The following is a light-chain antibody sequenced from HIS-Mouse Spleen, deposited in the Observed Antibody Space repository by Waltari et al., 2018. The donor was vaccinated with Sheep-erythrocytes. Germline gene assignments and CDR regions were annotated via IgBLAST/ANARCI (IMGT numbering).Light chain of an antibody. Sequence: QSALTQPRSVSGSPGQSVTISCTGTSSDVGGYHYFSWYQQHPGKAPKLMIYDVSKRPSGVPDRFSCSKSGNTASLTISGLQAEDEADYYCCSYAGSYNHVFATGTKVTVL. CDR1: SSDVGGYHY. V-gene: IGLV2-11*01. CDR2: DVS. J-gene: IGLJ1*01. CDR3: CSYAGSYNHV.